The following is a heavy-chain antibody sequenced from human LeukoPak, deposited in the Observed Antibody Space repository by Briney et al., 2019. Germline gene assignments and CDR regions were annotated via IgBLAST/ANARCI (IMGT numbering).Heavy chain of an antibody. J-gene: IGHJ4*02. CDR2: INPSSGST. V-gene: IGHV1-46*01. CDR1: GYSFTRFY. Sequence: VASVKVSCKASGYSFTRFYMHWVRQAPGQGLEWMGIINPSSGSTSFAQKFQGRVTMARDTSTSTVNMELSSLTSEDTAIYYCARVGTTLYDYFDCWGQGTLVTVSS. CDR3: ARVGTTLYDYFDC. D-gene: IGHD2/OR15-2a*01.